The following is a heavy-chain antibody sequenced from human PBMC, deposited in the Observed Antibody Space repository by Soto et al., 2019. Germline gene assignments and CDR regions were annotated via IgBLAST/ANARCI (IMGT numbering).Heavy chain of an antibody. CDR3: ARDGTTVTAYFDY. V-gene: IGHV3-33*01. D-gene: IGHD4-17*01. CDR1: GFTFCSYG. Sequence: QVQLVESGGGVVQPGRSLRLSCAASGFTFCSYGMHWVRQAPGKGLEWVAVIWYDGSNKYYADSVKGRFTISRDNSKNTLYLQMNSLRAEDTAVYYCARDGTTVTAYFDYWGHGTLVTVSS. J-gene: IGHJ4*01. CDR2: IWYDGSNK.